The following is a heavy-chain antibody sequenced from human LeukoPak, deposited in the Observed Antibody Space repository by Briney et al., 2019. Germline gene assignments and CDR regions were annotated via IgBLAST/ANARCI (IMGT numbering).Heavy chain of an antibody. V-gene: IGHV4-59*01. CDR1: GGSISSYY. CDR2: IYYSGST. J-gene: IGHJ6*02. D-gene: IGHD3-3*01. Sequence: SETLSLTCTVSGGSISSYYWSWIRQPPGKGLEWVGYIYYSGSTNYNPSLKSRVTISVDTSKNQFSLKLSSVTAADTAVYYCARFQYDFWSRGYYYYGMDVWGQGTTVTVSS. CDR3: ARFQYDFWSRGYYYYGMDV.